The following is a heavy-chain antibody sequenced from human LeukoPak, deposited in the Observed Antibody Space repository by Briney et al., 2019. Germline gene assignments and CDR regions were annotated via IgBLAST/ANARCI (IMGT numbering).Heavy chain of an antibody. CDR1: GGSFSGYY. V-gene: IGHV4-34*01. CDR2: INHSGST. Sequence: SETLSLTCAVYGGSFSGYYWSWIRQPPGKGLEWIGEINHSGSTNYSPSLKSRVTISVDTSKNQFSLKLSSVTAADTAVYYSARGGGPGPIIVVVPAAYFDYWGQGTLVTVSS. CDR3: ARGGGPGPIIVVVPAAYFDY. J-gene: IGHJ4*02. D-gene: IGHD2-2*01.